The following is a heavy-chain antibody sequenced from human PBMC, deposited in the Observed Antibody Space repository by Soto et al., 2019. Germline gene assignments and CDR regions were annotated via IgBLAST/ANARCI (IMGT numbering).Heavy chain of an antibody. D-gene: IGHD6-19*01. CDR1: GFTFNDYA. Sequence: GGSLRLSCAASGFTFNDYAVTWVRQAPGKGLEWVSAISVSGDKTYYADSVRGRLTISRDNSKNTLYLQMNNLRAEDTAVYYCAKDRNRDSSGWFGVFYVSDVWGQGTMVTVSS. CDR2: ISVSGDKT. V-gene: IGHV3-23*01. CDR3: AKDRNRDSSGWFGVFYVSDV. J-gene: IGHJ3*01.